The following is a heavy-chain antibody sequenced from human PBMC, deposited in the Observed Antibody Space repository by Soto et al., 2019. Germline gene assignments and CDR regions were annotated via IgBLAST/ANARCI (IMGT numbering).Heavy chain of an antibody. J-gene: IGHJ1*01. CDR3: ARHSGVAEDGTD. V-gene: IGHV3-30-3*01. CDR1: GFTVSSNY. D-gene: IGHD6-13*01. CDR2: ISYDGNDE. Sequence: GGSLRLSCAASGFTVSSNYMSWVRRAPGKGLEWVAVISYDGNDESYSDSVKGRFTISRDNSKTTVYLQMNSLRADDMAVYHCARHSGVAEDGTDWGQGTLVTVSS.